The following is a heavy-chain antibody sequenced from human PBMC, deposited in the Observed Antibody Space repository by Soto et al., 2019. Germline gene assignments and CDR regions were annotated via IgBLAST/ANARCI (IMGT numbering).Heavy chain of an antibody. Sequence: SETLSLTCAVSGGSISSSNWWSWVRQPPGKGLEWIGEIYHSGSTNYNPSLKSRVTISVDKSKNQFSLKLSSVTAADTAVYYCARALGRPGQLVSYYYYGMDVWGQGTTVTVSS. CDR3: ARALGRPGQLVSYYYYGMDV. CDR2: IYHSGST. CDR1: GGSISSSNW. V-gene: IGHV4-4*02. J-gene: IGHJ6*02. D-gene: IGHD6-13*01.